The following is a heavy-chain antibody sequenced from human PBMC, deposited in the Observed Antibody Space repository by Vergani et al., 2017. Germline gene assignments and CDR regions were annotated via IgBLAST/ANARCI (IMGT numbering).Heavy chain of an antibody. CDR1: GRSFSGYY. Sequence: QVQLQQWGAGLLKPSETLSLTCAVYGRSFSGYYWSWIRQPPGKGLEWIGEINHSGSTNYNPSLKSRVTISVDTSKNQFSLKLSSVTAADTAVYYCARGPSWGMVRGVIRYFDYWGQGTLVTVSS. V-gene: IGHV4-34*01. J-gene: IGHJ4*02. CDR3: ARGPSWGMVRGVIRYFDY. D-gene: IGHD3-10*01. CDR2: INHSGST.